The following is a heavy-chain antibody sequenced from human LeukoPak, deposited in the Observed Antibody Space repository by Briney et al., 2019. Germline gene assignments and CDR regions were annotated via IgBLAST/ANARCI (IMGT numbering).Heavy chain of an antibody. Sequence: SETLSLTCTVSGGSISSSSYYWGWIRQPPGKGLEWIGSIYYSGSTYYNPSLKSRVTISVDMSKNQFSLKLSSVTAADTAVYYCARHIVVAVAATGWFDPWGQGTLVTVSS. CDR3: ARHIVVAVAATGWFDP. V-gene: IGHV4-39*01. CDR2: IYYSGST. J-gene: IGHJ5*02. D-gene: IGHD2-15*01. CDR1: GGSISSSSYY.